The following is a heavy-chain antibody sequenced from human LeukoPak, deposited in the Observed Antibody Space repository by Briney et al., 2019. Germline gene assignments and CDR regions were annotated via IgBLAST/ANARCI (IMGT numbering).Heavy chain of an antibody. Sequence: GGSLRLSCAASGFTFSNYAITWVRQAPGKGLEWVSSISSSVDSTNFANSVKGRFTISRDNSKNTLYLQMNSLRADDTAVYYCAKAEYYDYVWGSYRQNDVFDIWGQGTMVTVSS. J-gene: IGHJ3*02. D-gene: IGHD3-16*02. CDR3: AKAEYYDYVWGSYRQNDVFDI. CDR1: GFTFSNYA. V-gene: IGHV3-23*01. CDR2: ISSSVDST.